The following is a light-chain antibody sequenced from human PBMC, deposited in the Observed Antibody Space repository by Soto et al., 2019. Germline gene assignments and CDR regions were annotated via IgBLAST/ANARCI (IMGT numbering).Light chain of an antibody. CDR2: LGS. CDR3: MQALQTPLT. J-gene: IGKJ5*01. CDR1: QSLLNSNGNNN. Sequence: DIVMTQSPLSLPVIPGEPASISCWSSQSLLNSNGNNNLNWYLQKPGQSPQVLIYLGSNRSFGVSDRFSGSGSGTDFTLRISRVEAEDVGVYYCMQALQTPLTFGQGTRLEIK. V-gene: IGKV2-28*01.